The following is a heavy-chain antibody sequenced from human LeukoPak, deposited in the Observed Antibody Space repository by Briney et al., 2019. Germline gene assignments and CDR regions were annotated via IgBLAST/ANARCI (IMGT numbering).Heavy chain of an antibody. CDR1: GGSISSYY. CDR2: IYYSGST. CDR3: ARAYGDYLDY. D-gene: IGHD4-17*01. V-gene: IGHV4-59*01. Sequence: SETLSLTCTVSGGSISSYYWSWIRQPPGKGLEWIGYIYYSGSTNYNPSLKSRVTISVDTSKNQFSLKVSSVTAADTAVYYCARAYGDYLDYWGQGTLVTVSS. J-gene: IGHJ4*02.